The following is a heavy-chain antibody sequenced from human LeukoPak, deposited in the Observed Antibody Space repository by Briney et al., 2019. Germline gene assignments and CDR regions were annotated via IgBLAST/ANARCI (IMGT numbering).Heavy chain of an antibody. Sequence: GGSLRLSFAASGFTFSSYAISWVRQAPGKGLEWVSAISGSGGSTYYADSVKGRFTISRDNSKNTLYLQMNSLRAEDTAVYYCAKKGSSYFDYWGQGTLVTVSS. CDR3: AKKGSSYFDY. V-gene: IGHV3-23*01. CDR2: ISGSGGST. J-gene: IGHJ4*02. CDR1: GFTFSSYA.